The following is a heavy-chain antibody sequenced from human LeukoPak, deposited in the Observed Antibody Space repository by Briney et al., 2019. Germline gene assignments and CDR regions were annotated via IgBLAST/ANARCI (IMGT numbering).Heavy chain of an antibody. CDR1: GFTFSTYG. CDR2: IWGDGSKT. D-gene: IGHD4-23*01. CDR3: ARDCLGCRWQTDY. J-gene: IGHJ4*02. Sequence: QPGRSLRLSCAASGFTFSTYGMHWVRQAPGKGLEWVAVIWGDGSKTYYADSVKGRFTVPRDNSKNTLYLQMNSLRAEDTAFYYCARDCLGCRWQTDYWGQGTLVTVSS. V-gene: IGHV3-33*01.